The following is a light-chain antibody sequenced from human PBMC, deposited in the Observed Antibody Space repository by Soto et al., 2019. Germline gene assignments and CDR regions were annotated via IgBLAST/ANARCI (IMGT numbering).Light chain of an antibody. CDR3: QQYNSYSWT. Sequence: DIQMTQSPSTLSASVGDRVTITCRASQSISSWLAWYQQKPWKAPKLLIYKASSLESGVSSRFSGSGSGTEFTLTISSLQPDDFATYYCQQYNSYSWTFGQGTKVDIK. J-gene: IGKJ1*01. CDR2: KAS. V-gene: IGKV1-5*03. CDR1: QSISSW.